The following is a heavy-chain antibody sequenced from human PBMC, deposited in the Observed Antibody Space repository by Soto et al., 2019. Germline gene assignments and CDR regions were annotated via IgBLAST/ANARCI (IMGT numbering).Heavy chain of an antibody. D-gene: IGHD5-18*01. CDR2: IYPGGST. Sequence: GGSLRLSFAPSGFPFGTTSINWFGQAPGKGLEWVSVIYPGGSTYYADSVKGRFTISRDNSKNTLYFEMNSLRAEDAAVYYCARSYSYPYYFDYWGQGTPVTVSS. CDR1: GFPFGTTS. V-gene: IGHV3-66*01. CDR3: ARSYSYPYYFDY. J-gene: IGHJ4*02.